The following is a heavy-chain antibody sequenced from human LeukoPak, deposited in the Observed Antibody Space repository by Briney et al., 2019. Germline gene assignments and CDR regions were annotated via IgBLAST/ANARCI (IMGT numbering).Heavy chain of an antibody. Sequence: SETLSLTPTVSGGSTSGYYWSWIREPAGKGLEWIGRIYTRRGTIYTPSLKSRVTMSVDTSKNQFSLKLSSVTPAEPAVYYCARGSPTFDFWSGYWGVGAFDIWGQGTMVTVSS. CDR3: ARGSPTFDFWSGYWGVGAFDI. D-gene: IGHD3-3*01. V-gene: IGHV4-4*07. J-gene: IGHJ3*02. CDR1: GGSTSGYY. CDR2: IYTRRGT.